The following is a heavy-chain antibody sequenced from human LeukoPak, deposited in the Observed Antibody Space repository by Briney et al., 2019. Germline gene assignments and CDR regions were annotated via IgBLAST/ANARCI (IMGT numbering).Heavy chain of an antibody. Sequence: GGSLRLSCAASGFTFSNYAMSRVRQAPGKGLEWVSGISGSGGNSYYADSVKGRFTISRDNSKNTLYLQMNSLRAEDTAVYYCATPSTAAMGYWGQGTLVTVSS. CDR3: ATPSTAAMGY. J-gene: IGHJ4*02. V-gene: IGHV3-23*01. D-gene: IGHD1-26*01. CDR1: GFTFSNYA. CDR2: ISGSGGNS.